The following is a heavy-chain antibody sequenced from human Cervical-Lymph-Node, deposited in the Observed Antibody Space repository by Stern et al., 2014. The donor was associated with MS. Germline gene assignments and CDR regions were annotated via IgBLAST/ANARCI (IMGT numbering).Heavy chain of an antibody. CDR3: AKDINLRGTYYFDY. CDR1: GFTFDDYA. D-gene: IGHD2-15*01. Sequence: EVQLVESGGGLVQPGRSLRLSCAASGFTFDDYAMHWVRQAPGKGLEWVSGISCNSGNIGYADSVKGRFTISRDNAKNSLYLQMNSLRAEDTALYYCAKDINLRGTYYFDYWGQGTLVTVSS. CDR2: ISCNSGNI. V-gene: IGHV3-9*01. J-gene: IGHJ4*02.